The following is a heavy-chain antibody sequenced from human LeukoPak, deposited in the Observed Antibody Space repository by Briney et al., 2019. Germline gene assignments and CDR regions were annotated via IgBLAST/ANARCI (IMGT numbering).Heavy chain of an antibody. J-gene: IGHJ4*02. CDR1: GFTFSSYA. D-gene: IGHD3-22*01. CDR2: ISGSGGST. V-gene: IGHV3-23*01. Sequence: GGSLRLSCAASGFTFSSYAMSWVRQAPGKGLERVSAISGSGGSTHYADSVKGRFTISRDNSKNTLYLQMNSLRAEDTAVYYCAKDRYILRYYYDGSGLGPSDFWGQGTLVTVSS. CDR3: AKDRYILRYYYDGSGLGPSDF.